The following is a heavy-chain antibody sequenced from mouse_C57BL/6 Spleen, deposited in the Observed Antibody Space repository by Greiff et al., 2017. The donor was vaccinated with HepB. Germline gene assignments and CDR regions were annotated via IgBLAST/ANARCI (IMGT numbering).Heavy chain of an antibody. CDR1: GYTFTGYW. J-gene: IGHJ2*01. Sequence: QVQLQQSGAELMKPGASVKLSCKATGYTFTGYWIEWVKQRPGHGLEWIGEIFPGSGSTNYTAKFKGKATLTADTSSNTAYMQLSSLTSEDSAVYYCALGSGDYWGQGTTLTVSS. CDR2: IFPGSGST. D-gene: IGHD6-5*01. CDR3: ALGSGDY. V-gene: IGHV1-9*01.